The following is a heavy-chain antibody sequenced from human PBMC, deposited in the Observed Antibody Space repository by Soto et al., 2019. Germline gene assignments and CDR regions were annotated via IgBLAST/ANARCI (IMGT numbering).Heavy chain of an antibody. J-gene: IGHJ5*02. V-gene: IGHV1-69*06. CDR1: GGTFSSYA. CDR3: AREEMGSTHSSNWFDP. CDR2: IIPIFGTA. D-gene: IGHD4-4*01. Sequence: GASVKVSCKASGGTFSSYAISWVRQAPGQGLEWMGGIIPIFGTANYAQKFQGRVTITADKSTSTAYMELSSLRSEDTAVYYCAREEMGSTHSSNWFDPWGQGTLVTVSS.